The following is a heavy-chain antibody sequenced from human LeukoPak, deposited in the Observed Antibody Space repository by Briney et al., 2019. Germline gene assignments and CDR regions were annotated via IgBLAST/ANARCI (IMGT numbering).Heavy chain of an antibody. CDR3: ARNLITIFGVVIKDAFDI. Sequence: ASVKVSCKASGGTFSSYAISWVRQAPGQGLEWMGRIIPILGIANYAQKFQGRVTITTDESTSTAYMELSSLRSEDTAVYYCARNLITIFGVVIKDAFDIWGQGTMVTVSS. CDR1: GGTFSSYA. J-gene: IGHJ3*02. V-gene: IGHV1-69*04. CDR2: IIPILGIA. D-gene: IGHD3-3*01.